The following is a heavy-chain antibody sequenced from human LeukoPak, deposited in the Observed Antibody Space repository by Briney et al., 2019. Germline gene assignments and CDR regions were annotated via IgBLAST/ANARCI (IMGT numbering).Heavy chain of an antibody. V-gene: IGHV1-46*01. Sequence: ASVKVSCKASGYTFTSYYMHWVRQAPGQALEWMGIINPSGGSTSYAQKFQGRVTMTRDTSTSTVYMELSSLRSEDTAVYYCACRCSGAYSSSGWGQGTMVTVSS. CDR2: INPSGGST. J-gene: IGHJ3*01. CDR3: ACRCSGAYSSSG. D-gene: IGHD6-13*01. CDR1: GYTFTSYY.